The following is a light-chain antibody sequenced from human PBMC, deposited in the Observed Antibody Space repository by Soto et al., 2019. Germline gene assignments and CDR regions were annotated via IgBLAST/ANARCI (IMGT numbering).Light chain of an antibody. CDR3: CSYAGGTSVV. Sequence: QSVLTQPASVSGSPGQSITISCTGNSSDVGNYKLVSWYQQQPGKAPKLIICEDTERPSGISNRFSGSKSGNTASLTISGLQAEDDGDYYCCSYAGGTSVVFGGGTKLTVL. J-gene: IGLJ2*01. CDR2: EDT. V-gene: IGLV2-23*01. CDR1: SSDVGNYKL.